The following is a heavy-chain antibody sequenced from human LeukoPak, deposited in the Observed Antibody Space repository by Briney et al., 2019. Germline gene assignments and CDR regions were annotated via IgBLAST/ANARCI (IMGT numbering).Heavy chain of an antibody. CDR1: GFTFDDYA. CDR3: AKDTGVVPANIDY. V-gene: IGHV3-9*01. CDR2: ISWNSGSI. J-gene: IGHJ4*02. D-gene: IGHD2-2*01. Sequence: GGSLRLSCAASGFTFDDYAMHWVRHAPGKGLEWVSGISWNSGSIGYADSVKGRFTISRDNAKNSLYLQMNSLRAEDTALYYCAKDTGVVPANIDYWGQGTLVTVSS.